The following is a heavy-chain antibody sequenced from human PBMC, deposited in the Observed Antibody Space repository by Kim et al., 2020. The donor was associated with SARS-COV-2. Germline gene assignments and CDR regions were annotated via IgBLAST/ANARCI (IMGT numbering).Heavy chain of an antibody. Sequence: SETLSLTCTVSGGSISSSSYYWGWIRQPPGKGLEWIGSIYYSGSTYYNPSLKSRVTISVDTSKNQFSLKLSSVTAADTAVYYCARFGGGWVWVDYWGQGTLVTVSS. CDR2: IYYSGST. J-gene: IGHJ4*02. D-gene: IGHD6-19*01. CDR3: ARFGGGWVWVDY. V-gene: IGHV4-39*01. CDR1: GGSISSSSYY.